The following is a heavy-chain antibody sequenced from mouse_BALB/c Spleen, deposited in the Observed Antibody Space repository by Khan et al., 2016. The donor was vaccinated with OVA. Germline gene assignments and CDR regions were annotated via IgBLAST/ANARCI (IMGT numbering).Heavy chain of an antibody. Sequence: VQLQESGADLARPGASVKLSCKASGYTFTDHYITWVKQKTGQGLEWIGEIYPGSGNTYYNENFKGKASLTADKSSNTAYMQLSSLTSEYSAVYFCARMDTTSFDFWGQGTTLTVSS. J-gene: IGHJ2*01. V-gene: IGHV1-77*01. CDR2: IYPGSGNT. D-gene: IGHD2-3*01. CDR1: GYTFTDHY. CDR3: ARMDTTSFDF.